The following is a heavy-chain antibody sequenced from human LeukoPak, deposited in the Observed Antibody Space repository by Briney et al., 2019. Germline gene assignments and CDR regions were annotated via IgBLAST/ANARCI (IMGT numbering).Heavy chain of an antibody. J-gene: IGHJ4*02. Sequence: GGSLRLSCAASGFTFDDYAMHWVRQAPGKGLEWVSGISWNSGSIGYADSVKGRFTISRDNSKNTLYLQMNSLRAEDTAVYYCARDLGVVVVAATYDYWGQGTLVTVSS. CDR2: ISWNSGSI. CDR1: GFTFDDYA. D-gene: IGHD2-15*01. CDR3: ARDLGVVVVAATYDY. V-gene: IGHV3-9*01.